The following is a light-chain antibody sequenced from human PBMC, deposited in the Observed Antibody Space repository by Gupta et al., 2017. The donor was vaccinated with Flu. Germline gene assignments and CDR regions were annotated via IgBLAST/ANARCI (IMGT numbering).Light chain of an antibody. CDR1: QSISSW. J-gene: IGKJ4*01. Sequence: DIQLPQSPSTLSASVGDRVTITCRASQSISSWLAWYQQKPGKDPKPLIYKASSLESGVPSRCSGSGSGTEFTLTISSLQPDDVATDYCQQYNRYPLTFGEGTKVEIK. CDR2: KAS. CDR3: QQYNRYPLT. V-gene: IGKV1-5*03.